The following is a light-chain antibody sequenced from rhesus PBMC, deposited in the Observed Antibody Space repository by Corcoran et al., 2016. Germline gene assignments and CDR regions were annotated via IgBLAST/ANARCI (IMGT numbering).Light chain of an antibody. Sequence: DIQMTQSPSSLSASVGDRVTITCSASENVNNNLHWYQQKPGKAPKLLIYAASTLQRGVPSRLSGSGYGTDYSFTISSLQPEDVATYYCQHGYGTPYSFGQGTKVEIK. CDR3: QHGYGTPYS. V-gene: IGKV1-74*01. CDR2: AAS. CDR1: ENVNNN. J-gene: IGKJ2*01.